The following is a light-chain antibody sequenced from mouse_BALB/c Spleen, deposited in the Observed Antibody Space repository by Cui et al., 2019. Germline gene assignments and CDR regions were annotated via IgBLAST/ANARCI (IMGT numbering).Light chain of an antibody. V-gene: IGKV12-46*01. Sequence: DIKMTQSPASLSVSVGETVTITCRASENIYSNVAWYQQKQGKAPQLLVYAATNLADCVPSRFSGSRSGTQYSLKINSLQSEDFGSYYCQHFWGTPYTFGGGTKLEIK. CDR1: ENIYSN. J-gene: IGKJ2*01. CDR2: AAT. CDR3: QHFWGTPYT.